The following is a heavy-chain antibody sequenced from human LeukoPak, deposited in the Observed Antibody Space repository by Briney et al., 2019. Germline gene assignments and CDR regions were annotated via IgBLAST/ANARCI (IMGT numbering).Heavy chain of an antibody. CDR1: GYTFTGYY. J-gene: IGHJ6*03. CDR2: INPNSGGT. Sequence: ASVKVSCKASGYTFTGYYMHWVRQAPGQGLEWMGWINPNSGGTNYAQKFQGRVTMTRDTSISTAYMELSSLRSEDTAVYYCARAARGYSGYGENYYYYYYMDVWGKGTTVTVSS. V-gene: IGHV1-2*02. D-gene: IGHD5-12*01. CDR3: ARAARGYSGYGENYYYYYYMDV.